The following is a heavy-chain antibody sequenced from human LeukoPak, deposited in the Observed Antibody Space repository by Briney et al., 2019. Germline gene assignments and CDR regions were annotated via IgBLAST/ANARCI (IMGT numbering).Heavy chain of an antibody. CDR3: GRGGGVDILTGFQY. CDR1: GGTFNNYA. V-gene: IGHV1-69*04. Sequence: ASVKVSCKASGGTFNNYAINWVRQAPGQGLEWMGRIIPILDVTNYAQKFHGRVTITPDQSKRKACLGLSSLRSGDPGVYYCGRGGGVDILTGFQYWGQGTLVTVSS. D-gene: IGHD3-9*01. CDR2: IIPILDVT. J-gene: IGHJ4*02.